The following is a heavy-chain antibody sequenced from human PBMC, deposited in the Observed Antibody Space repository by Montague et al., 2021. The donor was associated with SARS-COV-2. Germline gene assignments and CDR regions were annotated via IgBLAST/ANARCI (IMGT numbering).Heavy chain of an antibody. D-gene: IGHD1-20*01. Sequence: SLRLSCAASGFSFSGDWMHWVRQASGKGPVWVARINPDGGHTDYADFAKGRFTTSRDNAKNTLCLQMNSLRAEDTALYYCVRDLRVGGGITGTTASDDWGQGTLVTVSS. CDR2: INPDGGHT. J-gene: IGHJ4*02. V-gene: IGHV3-74*01. CDR1: GFSFSGDW. CDR3: VRDLRVGGGITGTTASDD.